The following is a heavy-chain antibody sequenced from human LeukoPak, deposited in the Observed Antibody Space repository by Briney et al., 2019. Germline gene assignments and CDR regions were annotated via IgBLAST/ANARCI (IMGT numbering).Heavy chain of an antibody. CDR2: ISPSGGST. J-gene: IGHJ5*02. CDR3: ARGKNSYGYDVYFNWFDP. D-gene: IGHD5-18*01. V-gene: IGHV1-46*01. CDR1: GYTFTSYY. Sequence: ASVKVSCKASGYTFTSYYMCWVRQAPGQGLEWMGIISPSGGSTSYAQKFQGRVTMTRDTSTSTVYMELSSLRSEDTAVYYCARGKNSYGYDVYFNWFDPWGQGTLVTVSS.